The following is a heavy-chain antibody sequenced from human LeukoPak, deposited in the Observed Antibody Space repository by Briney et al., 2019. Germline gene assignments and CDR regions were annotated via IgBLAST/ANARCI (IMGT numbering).Heavy chain of an antibody. V-gene: IGHV3-23*01. CDR1: GFAFSSYV. D-gene: IGHD6-13*01. J-gene: IGHJ6*02. CDR3: ARVRIAAAGPYDYYYYYGLDV. Sequence: GGSLRLSCAASGFAFSSYVMTWVRQAPGKGLEWVSGISGSGGSTYDADSVKGRFTVSRDNSKSTLYLQLNSLRAQDTAVYYCARVRIAAAGPYDYYYYYGLDVWGQGTTVAVSS. CDR2: ISGSGGST.